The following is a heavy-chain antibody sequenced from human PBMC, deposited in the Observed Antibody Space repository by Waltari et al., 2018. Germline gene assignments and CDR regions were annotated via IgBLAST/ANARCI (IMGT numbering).Heavy chain of an antibody. J-gene: IGHJ2*01. CDR1: GFTFSSYA. CDR2: ISYDGSNK. V-gene: IGHV3-30-3*02. Sequence: QVQLVESGGGVVQPGRSLRLSCAASGFTFSSYAMHWVRQAPGKGLEWVAVISYDGSNKYYADSVKGRFTISRDNSKNTLYLQMNSLRAEDTAVYYCAKNGYFDLWGRGTLVTVSS. CDR3: AKNGYFDL.